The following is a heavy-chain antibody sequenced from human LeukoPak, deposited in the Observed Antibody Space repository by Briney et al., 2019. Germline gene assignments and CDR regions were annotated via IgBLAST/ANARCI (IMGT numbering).Heavy chain of an antibody. CDR2: INSDGSST. CDR1: GFTLSSYW. J-gene: IGHJ4*02. D-gene: IGHD2-2*01. V-gene: IGHV3-74*01. Sequence: GGSLRLSCAASGFTLSSYWMHWVRQAPGKGLVWVSRINSDGSSTSYADSVKGRFTISRDNAKNTLYLQMNSLRAEDTAVYYCARGSPAARTFDYWGQGTLVTVSS. CDR3: ARGSPAARTFDY.